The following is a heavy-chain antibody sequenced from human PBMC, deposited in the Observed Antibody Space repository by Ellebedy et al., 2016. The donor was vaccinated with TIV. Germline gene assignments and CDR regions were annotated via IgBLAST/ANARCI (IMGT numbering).Heavy chain of an antibody. Sequence: MPSETLSLTCSVSGGSISNYYWSWVRQAPGKGLEWIAYTYSTGSTNKKPSLKSRVTISVDTSKNQFSVKLSSVTAADTAVYYCARLTGYNSGWYLDFWGQGTLVTVSS. J-gene: IGHJ4*02. V-gene: IGHV4-59*01. CDR3: ARLTGYNSGWYLDF. CDR1: GGSISNYY. D-gene: IGHD6-19*01. CDR2: TYSTGST.